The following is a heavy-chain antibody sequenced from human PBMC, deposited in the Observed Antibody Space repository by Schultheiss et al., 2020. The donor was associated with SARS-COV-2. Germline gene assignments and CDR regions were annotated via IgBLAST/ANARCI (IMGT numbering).Heavy chain of an antibody. CDR2: IYYSGST. Sequence: SETLSLTCTVSGGSISSYYWGWIRQPPGKGLEWIGSIYYSGSTYYNPSLKSRVTISVDTSKNQFSLKLSSVTAADTAVYYCARAGASGSYYSLDYYGMDVWGQGTTVTVSS. CDR3: ARAGASGSYYSLDYYGMDV. D-gene: IGHD1-26*01. V-gene: IGHV4-39*07. CDR1: GGSISSYY. J-gene: IGHJ6*02.